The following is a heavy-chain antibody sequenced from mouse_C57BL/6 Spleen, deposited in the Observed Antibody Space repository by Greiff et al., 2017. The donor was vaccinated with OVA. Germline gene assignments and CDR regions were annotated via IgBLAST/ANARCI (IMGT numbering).Heavy chain of an antibody. CDR2: INPSNGGT. D-gene: IGHD3-2*02. CDR3: ARVGQLRLLYFAY. J-gene: IGHJ3*01. V-gene: IGHV1-53*01. Sequence: QVQLKESGTELVKPGASVKLSCKASGYTFTSYWVHWVKQRPGQGLEWIGNINPSNGGTNYNEKFKSKATLTVDKSSSTAYMQLSSLTSEDSAVYYCARVGQLRLLYFAYWGQGTLVTVSA. CDR1: GYTFTSYW.